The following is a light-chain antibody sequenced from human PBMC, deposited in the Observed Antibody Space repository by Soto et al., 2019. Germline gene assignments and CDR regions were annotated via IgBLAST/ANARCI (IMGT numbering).Light chain of an antibody. CDR3: QQYGSSPPIT. CDR2: GAS. V-gene: IGKV3-20*01. CDR1: QAISGNY. J-gene: IGKJ5*01. Sequence: RSPGTLALCTGVGASLFSKTIQAISGNYLAWYQHKPGQAPRLLMYGASSRATGIPDRFSGSGSGTDFTLTISRLEPEDFAVDYCQQYGSSPPITFGQGTRLEIK.